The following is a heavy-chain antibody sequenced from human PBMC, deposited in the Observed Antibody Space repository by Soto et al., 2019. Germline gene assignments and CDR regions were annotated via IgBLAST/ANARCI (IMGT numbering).Heavy chain of an antibody. CDR2: IYWDDDK. Sequence: QITLKESGPTLVKPTQTLTLTCTFSGFSLSTSGVGVGWIRQPPGKALEWLALIYWDDDKRYSPSLKSRLTITKDTSKNQVVLTMSNMEPVDTDTYYCADSRLTPGIGGYDYWGQGTLVTVSS. CDR1: GFSLSTSGVG. D-gene: IGHD2-15*01. CDR3: ADSRLTPGIGGYDY. V-gene: IGHV2-5*02. J-gene: IGHJ4*02.